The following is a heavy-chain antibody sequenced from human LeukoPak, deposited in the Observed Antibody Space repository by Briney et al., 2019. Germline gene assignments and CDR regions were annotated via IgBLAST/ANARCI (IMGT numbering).Heavy chain of an antibody. D-gene: IGHD3-10*01. Sequence: PGGSLRLSCAASGFTVSSNYMSLVRQAPGRGLEWVSVIYSGGSTYYADSVKGRFTISRDNSKNTLFLQMNSLRAGDTAVYYCARGTVTMVDYWGQGTLVTVSS. V-gene: IGHV3-66*01. J-gene: IGHJ4*02. CDR3: ARGTVTMVDY. CDR2: IYSGGST. CDR1: GFTVSSNY.